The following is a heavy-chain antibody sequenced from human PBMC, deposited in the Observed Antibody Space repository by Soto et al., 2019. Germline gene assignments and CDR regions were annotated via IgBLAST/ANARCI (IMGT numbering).Heavy chain of an antibody. CDR2: TYYRSKWYN. V-gene: IGHV6-1*01. CDR3: VRDVGFDFDY. D-gene: IGHD1-26*01. J-gene: IGHJ4*02. CDR1: VDSVASNTAA. Sequence: SQTLSLTCAISVDSVASNTAAWNWIRQSPSRGLEWLGRTYYRSKWYNDYAVSVKSRITINPDTSKNQFSLHLNSVTPEDTALYYCVRDVGFDFDYWGQGTLVTVS.